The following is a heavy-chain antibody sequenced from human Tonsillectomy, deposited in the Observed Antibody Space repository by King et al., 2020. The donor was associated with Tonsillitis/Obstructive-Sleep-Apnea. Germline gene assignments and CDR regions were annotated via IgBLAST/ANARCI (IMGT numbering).Heavy chain of an antibody. V-gene: IGHV2-70*11. D-gene: IGHD2/OR15-2a*01. J-gene: IGHJ4*02. CDR1: GFSLSSSGMC. Sequence: VTLKESGPALVKPTQTLTLTCTFSGFSLSSSGMCVSWIRQPPGKALEWLARIDWDDDKYYSTSLKTRLTIPKDTSKNQVVLTMTNMDPVDTATYYCARIRSTSCLGDYWGQGTLVTVSS. CDR2: IDWDDDK. CDR3: ARIRSTSCLGDY.